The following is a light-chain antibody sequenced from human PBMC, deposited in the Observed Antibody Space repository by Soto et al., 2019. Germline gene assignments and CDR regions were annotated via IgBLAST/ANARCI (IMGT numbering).Light chain of an antibody. CDR2: EVS. V-gene: IGLV2-14*01. Sequence: QSALTQPASVSGPPGQSITISCTGTSSDVGGYNYVSWYQHHPGKAPKLMIFEVSNRPSGVSYRFSGSKSVNTASLTISGLQAEDEADYYCSSYTSSNAYVFGTGTKVTVL. CDR1: SSDVGGYNY. J-gene: IGLJ1*01. CDR3: SSYTSSNAYV.